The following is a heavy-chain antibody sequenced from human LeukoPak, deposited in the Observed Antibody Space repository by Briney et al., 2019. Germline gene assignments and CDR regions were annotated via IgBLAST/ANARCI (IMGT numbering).Heavy chain of an antibody. V-gene: IGHV1-46*01. D-gene: IGHD2-2*01. CDR1: GYTFTSYY. J-gene: IGHJ5*02. Sequence: RASVKVSCKASGYTFTSYYMHWVRQAPGQGLEWMGIINPSGGGTSYAQKFQGRVTMTRDTSTSTVYMELSSLRSEDTAVYYCARDSGYCSSTSCFGAPVYYNWFDPWGQGTLVTVSS. CDR3: ARDSGYCSSTSCFGAPVYYNWFDP. CDR2: INPSGGGT.